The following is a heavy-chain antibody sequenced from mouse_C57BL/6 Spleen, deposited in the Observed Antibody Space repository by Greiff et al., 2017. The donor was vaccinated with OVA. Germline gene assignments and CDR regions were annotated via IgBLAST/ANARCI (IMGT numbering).Heavy chain of an antibody. J-gene: IGHJ2*01. CDR1: GFSLTSYA. V-gene: IGHV2-9-1*01. Sequence: VHPVESGPGLVAPSQSLSITCTVSGFSLTSYAISWVRQPPGKGLEWLGVIWTGGGTNYNSALKSRLSISKDNSKSQVFLKMNSLLTDDTARYYCARKIVTGWSYYFDYWGQGTTLTVSS. D-gene: IGHD4-1*01. CDR3: ARKIVTGWSYYFDY. CDR2: IWTGGGT.